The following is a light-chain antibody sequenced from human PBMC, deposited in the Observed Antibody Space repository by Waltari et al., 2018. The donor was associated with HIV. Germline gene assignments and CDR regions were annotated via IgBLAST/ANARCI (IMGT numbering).Light chain of an antibody. CDR3: QQSAHLWT. CDR1: QDISKH. V-gene: IGKV1-33*01. Sequence: IQRTQTPPSLSSYVAHTFTITCQASQDISKHLNWYQQKPGKAPKVIISEASNLETGVPPRFSGSGSGRDFSLTISSLQPEDVATYYCQQSAHLWTFGRGTKVEL. J-gene: IGKJ1*01. CDR2: EAS.